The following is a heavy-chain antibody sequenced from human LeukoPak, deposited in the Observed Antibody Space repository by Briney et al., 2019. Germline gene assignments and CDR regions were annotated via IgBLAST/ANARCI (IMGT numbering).Heavy chain of an antibody. CDR2: IYKTGST. J-gene: IGHJ3*02. V-gene: IGHV4-39*07. Sequence: KPSETLSLTCTVSGGSISSTTYYWAWIRQPPGKGLEWIGSIYKTGSTNYSPSLKSRVFISVDTSNNQFSLNLSSVTAADTAVYYCAAHRGAFDIWGQGTMVTVSS. D-gene: IGHD3-10*01. CDR3: AAHRGAFDI. CDR1: GGSISSTTYY.